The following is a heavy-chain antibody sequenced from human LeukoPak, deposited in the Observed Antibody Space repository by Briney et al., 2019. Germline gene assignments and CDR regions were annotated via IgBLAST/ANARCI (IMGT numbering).Heavy chain of an antibody. CDR2: IYYSGST. D-gene: IGHD6-6*01. CDR3: ARFHGSSSTSYY. J-gene: IGHJ4*02. Sequence: SETLSLTCTVSGGSISTYYWSWIRQPPGERLEWIGYIYYSGSTNYNPSLKSRVTISVDTSKNLFSLKLTSLTAADTAVYYCARFHGSSSTSYYWGQGTLLTVSS. CDR1: GGSISTYY. V-gene: IGHV4-59*01.